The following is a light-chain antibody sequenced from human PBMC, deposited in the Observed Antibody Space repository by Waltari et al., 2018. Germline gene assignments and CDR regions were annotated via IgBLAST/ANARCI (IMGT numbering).Light chain of an antibody. V-gene: IGLV2-14*03. CDR3: SSYTTLKTVR. CDR1: KSEAAAYNS. J-gene: IGLJ3*02. CDR2: DVT. Sequence: QSALPQPAPVCWSLGKSIITYCTGTKSEAAAYNSLSWYQQHPDHAPQLLLYDVTERPSGVSNRFAGSKSGNTAALTISGLQTEDEADYYCSSYTTLKTVRFGGGTKLTVL.